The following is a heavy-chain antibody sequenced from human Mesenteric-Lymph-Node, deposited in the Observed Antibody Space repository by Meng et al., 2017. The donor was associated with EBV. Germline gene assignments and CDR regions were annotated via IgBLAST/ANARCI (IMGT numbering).Heavy chain of an antibody. D-gene: IGHD4-17*01. J-gene: IGHJ5*02. CDR3: AVENTVPSGDWFEP. Sequence: VRAMMTTSEATYLSAAVSCGSITCSPYYCAWFRQPQRQALEGIVGIFSSGNINDNRSLQSRITISVDMSKNQLSLRMSSVTVADPAFYYCAVENTVPSGDWFEPWGRGTLVTVSS. CDR1: CGSITCSPYY. CDR2: IFSSGNI. V-gene: IGHV4-39*07.